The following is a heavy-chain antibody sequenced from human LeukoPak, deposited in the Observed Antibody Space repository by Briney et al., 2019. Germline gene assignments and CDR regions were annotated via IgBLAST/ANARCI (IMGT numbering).Heavy chain of an antibody. CDR1: GGXFSGYY. Sequence: PSETLSLTCAVYGGXFSGYYCSWIRQPPGKGLEWIGEINHSGSTNYNPSLKSRVTISVDTSKNQFSLKLSSVTAADTAVYYCASIQYYDILTGYYNYWGQGTLVTVSS. V-gene: IGHV4-34*01. CDR3: ASIQYYDILTGYYNY. CDR2: INHSGST. J-gene: IGHJ4*02. D-gene: IGHD3-9*01.